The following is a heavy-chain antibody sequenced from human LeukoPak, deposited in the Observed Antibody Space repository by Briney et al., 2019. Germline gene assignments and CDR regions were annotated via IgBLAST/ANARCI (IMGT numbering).Heavy chain of an antibody. CDR3: GREAVAGLIDP. CDR2: INSDGSST. D-gene: IGHD6-19*01. J-gene: IGHJ5*02. V-gene: IGHV3-74*01. CDR1: GFTFSSYW. Sequence: GGSLRLSCAASGFTFSSYWMHWVRQAPGKGLVWVSLINSDGSSTSYADSVKGRFTISRDNAKNALYLQMNSLRVEDTAVYYCGREAVAGLIDPWGQGTLVTVSS.